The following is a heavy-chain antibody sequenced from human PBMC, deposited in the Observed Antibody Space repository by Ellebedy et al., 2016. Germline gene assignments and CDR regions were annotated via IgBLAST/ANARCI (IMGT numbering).Heavy chain of an antibody. CDR1: GFTFNKHS. V-gene: IGHV3-30*04. Sequence: GGSLRLSXTASGFTFNKHSMHWVRQAPGKGLEWVALISIDGREKYYADSVRGRFTISKDTSKNTLYLQMNSLITEDTAVYYCARDHDETGDIWGQGTQVTVFS. D-gene: IGHD3-16*01. J-gene: IGHJ3*02. CDR2: ISIDGREK. CDR3: ARDHDETGDI.